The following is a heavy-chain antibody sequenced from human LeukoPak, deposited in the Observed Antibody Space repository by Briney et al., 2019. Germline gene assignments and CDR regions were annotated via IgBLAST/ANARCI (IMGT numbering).Heavy chain of an antibody. CDR3: TTEESSWGPDY. CDR1: GFTFSSYS. D-gene: IGHD7-27*01. CDR2: IKSKTDGGTT. Sequence: PGGSLRLSCAASGFTFSSYSMNWVRQAPGKGLEWVGRIKSKTDGGTTDYAAPVKGRFTISRDDSKNTLYLQMNSLKTEDTAVYYCTTEESSWGPDYWGQGTLVTVSS. V-gene: IGHV3-15*07. J-gene: IGHJ4*02.